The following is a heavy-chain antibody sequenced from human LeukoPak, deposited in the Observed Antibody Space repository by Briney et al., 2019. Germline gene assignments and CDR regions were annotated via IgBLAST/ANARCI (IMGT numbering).Heavy chain of an antibody. J-gene: IGHJ4*02. V-gene: IGHV3-21*01. Sequence: TGGSLRLSCAASGFILSDYAIYWVRQTPGKGLEWVSSISSSSSYIYYADSVKGRFTISRDNAKNSLYLQMNSLRAEDTAVYYCAREGRSRCPDYWGQGTLVTVSS. D-gene: IGHD4-17*01. CDR2: ISSSSSYI. CDR3: AREGRSRCPDY. CDR1: GFILSDYA.